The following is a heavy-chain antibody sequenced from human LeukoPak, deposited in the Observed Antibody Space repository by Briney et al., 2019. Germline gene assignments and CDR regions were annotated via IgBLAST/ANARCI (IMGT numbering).Heavy chain of an antibody. CDR1: GGSMSSGSYD. CDR3: ARSKLLTYYDILTGYYYLDY. CDR2: IYTSGST. V-gene: IGHV4-61*02. Sequence: SETLSLTCTVSGGSMSSGSYDWSWIRQPAGKGLEWIGRIYTSGSTNYNPSLKSRVTISVDTSKNQFSLKLSSVTAADTAVYYCARSKLLTYYDILTGYYYLDYWGQGTLVTVSS. J-gene: IGHJ4*02. D-gene: IGHD3-9*01.